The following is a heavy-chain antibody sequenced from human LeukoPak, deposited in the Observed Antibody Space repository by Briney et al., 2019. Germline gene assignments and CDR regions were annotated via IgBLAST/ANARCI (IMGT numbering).Heavy chain of an antibody. J-gene: IGHJ4*02. CDR3: AKDSNYYDSSGHPDY. D-gene: IGHD3-22*01. CDR2: ISWDGGST. CDR1: GFTFDDYA. Sequence: GGSLRLSCAASGFTFDDYAMHWVRQAPGKGLEWVSLISWDGGSTYYADSVKGRLTISRDNSKNSLYLQMNSLRAEDTALYYCAKDSNYYDSSGHPDYWGQGTLVTVSS. V-gene: IGHV3-43D*03.